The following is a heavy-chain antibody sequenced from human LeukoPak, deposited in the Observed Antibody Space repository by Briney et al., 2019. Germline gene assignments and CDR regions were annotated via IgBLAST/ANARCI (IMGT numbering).Heavy chain of an antibody. CDR3: ARVHLWFGEWMEGTTMYYFDY. D-gene: IGHD3-10*01. CDR2: ISGSGGST. CDR1: GFTFSSYA. Sequence: GGSLRLSCAASGFTFSSYAMSWVRQAPGKGLEWVSAISGSGGSTYYADSVKGRFTISRDNSKNTLYLQMNSLRAEDTAVYYCARVHLWFGEWMEGTTMYYFDYWGQGTLVTVSS. J-gene: IGHJ4*02. V-gene: IGHV3-23*01.